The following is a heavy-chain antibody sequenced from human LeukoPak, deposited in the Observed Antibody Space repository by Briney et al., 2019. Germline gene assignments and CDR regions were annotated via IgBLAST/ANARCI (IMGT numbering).Heavy chain of an antibody. D-gene: IGHD6-13*01. CDR2: ISFDGGNK. CDR1: GFTFSMSA. J-gene: IGHJ4*02. V-gene: IGHV3-30-3*01. Sequence: SGGSLRLSCATSGFTFSMSAMHWVRLAPGKGLDCVAVISFDGGNKFYADSVKGRFSVSRDNSKNTLYLQMNSLGLDDTAVYFCARGRAGIAAAGFDYWGQGTLVTVSS. CDR3: ARGRAGIAAAGFDY.